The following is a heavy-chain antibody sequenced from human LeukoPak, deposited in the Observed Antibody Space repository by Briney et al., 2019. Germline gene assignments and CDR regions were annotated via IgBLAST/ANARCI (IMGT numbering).Heavy chain of an antibody. J-gene: IGHJ4*02. CDR2: ISSSGSTI. Sequence: GGCLRLSRAASGFTFSSYEMNWVRQAPGKGLEWVSYISSSGSTIYYADSVKGRFTISRDNAKNSLYLQMNSLRAEDTAVYYCARGGFGELFNYWGQGTLVTVSS. CDR1: GFTFSSYE. CDR3: ARGGFGELFNY. V-gene: IGHV3-48*03. D-gene: IGHD3-10*01.